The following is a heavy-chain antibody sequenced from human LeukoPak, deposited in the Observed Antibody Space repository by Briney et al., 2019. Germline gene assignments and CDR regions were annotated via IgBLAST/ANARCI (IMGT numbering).Heavy chain of an antibody. D-gene: IGHD6-6*01. CDR3: ASDLEGQLANWFDP. V-gene: IGHV4-4*07. CDR2: IYTSGST. Sequence: SETLSLTCTVSGGSISSYYWSWIRQPAGKGLEWIGRIYTSGSTNYNPSLKRRVTMSVDTSRNQFSLKLSFVTAADTAVYYCASDLEGQLANWFDPWGQGTLVTVSS. CDR1: GGSISSYY. J-gene: IGHJ5*02.